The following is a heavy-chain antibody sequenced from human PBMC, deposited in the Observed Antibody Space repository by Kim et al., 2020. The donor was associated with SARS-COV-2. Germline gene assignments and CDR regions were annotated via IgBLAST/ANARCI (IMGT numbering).Heavy chain of an antibody. J-gene: IGHJ6*02. V-gene: IGHV1-69*13. CDR2: IIPIFGTA. D-gene: IGHD6-6*01. CDR3: ARGDEYSSPGYGMDV. CDR1: GGTFSSYA. Sequence: SVKVSCKASGGTFSSYAISWVRQAPGQGLEWMGGIIPIFGTANYAQKFLGRVTITADESTSTAYMELSSLRSEDTAVYYCARGDEYSSPGYGMDVWGQGTTVTVSS.